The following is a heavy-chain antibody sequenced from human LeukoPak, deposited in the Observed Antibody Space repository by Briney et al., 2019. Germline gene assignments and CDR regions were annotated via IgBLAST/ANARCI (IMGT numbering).Heavy chain of an antibody. J-gene: IGHJ4*01. V-gene: IGHV3-11*04. Sequence: GGSLRLSCAASGFTFSDYYMSWIRQAPGKGLEWVSYISSSGSTIYYADSVKGRFTISRDNAKNSLYLQMNSLRAEDTAVYYCARAITYYYDSSGYGFDYWGQEPWSPSPQ. D-gene: IGHD3-22*01. CDR2: ISSSGSTI. CDR3: ARAITYYYDSSGYGFDY. CDR1: GFTFSDYY.